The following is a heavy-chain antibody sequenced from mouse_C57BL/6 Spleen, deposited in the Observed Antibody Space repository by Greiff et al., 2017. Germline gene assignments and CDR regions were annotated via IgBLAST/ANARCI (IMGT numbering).Heavy chain of an antibody. J-gene: IGHJ4*01. CDR2: IYPGSGNT. CDR1: GYTFTDYY. V-gene: IGHV1-76*01. Sequence: VKLMESGAELVRPGASVKLSCKASGYTFTDYYINWVKQRPGQGLEWIARIYPGSGNTYYNEKFKGKATLTAEKSSSTAYMQLSSLTSEDSAVYFCARRDYYYAMDYWGQGTSVTVSS. CDR3: ARRDYYYAMDY.